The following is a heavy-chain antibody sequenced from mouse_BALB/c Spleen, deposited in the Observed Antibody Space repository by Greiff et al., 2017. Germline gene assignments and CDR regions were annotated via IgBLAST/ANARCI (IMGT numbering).Heavy chain of an antibody. D-gene: IGHD1-2*01. V-gene: IGHV5-6*01. CDR3: ARQGGSTANAMDY. J-gene: IGHJ4*01. CDR1: GFTFSSYG. CDR2: ISSGGSYT. Sequence: EVKLVESGGDLVKPGGSLKLSCAASGFTFSSYGMSWVRQTPDKRLEWVATISSGGSYTYYPDSVKGRFTISRDNAKNTLYLQMSSLKSEDTAMYYCARQGGSTANAMDYWGQGTSVTVSS.